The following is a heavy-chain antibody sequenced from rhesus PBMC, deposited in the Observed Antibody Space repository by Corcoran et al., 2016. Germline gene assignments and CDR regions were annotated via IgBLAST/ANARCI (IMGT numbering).Heavy chain of an antibody. J-gene: IGHJ4*01. V-gene: IGHV4-147*01. CDR3: ARDGENWGDLDY. D-gene: IGHD3-34*01. CDR2: INSSSGRT. CDR1: GYSISSNY. Sequence: QVQLQESGPGLVKPSATLSLTCAVSGYSISSNYWSWIGQPPGKGMEWIGYINSSSGRTHSNPSLKSRVTISTDTSKNQFSLKLSSVTAADTAVYYCARDGENWGDLDYWGQGVLVTVSS.